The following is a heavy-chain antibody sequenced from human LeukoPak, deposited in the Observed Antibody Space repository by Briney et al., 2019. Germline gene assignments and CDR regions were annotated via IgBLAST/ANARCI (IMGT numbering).Heavy chain of an antibody. J-gene: IGHJ6*02. CDR2: ISAYNGNT. CDR3: ARAAGYSSGWLTKTVGMDV. CDR1: GYTFTSYG. D-gene: IGHD6-19*01. Sequence: ASVKVSCKASGYTFTSYGISWVRQAPGQGLEWMGWISAYNGNTNYAQKLQGRVTMTTDTSTSTAYMELRSLRSDDTAVYYCARAAGYSSGWLTKTVGMDVWGQGTTVTVSS. V-gene: IGHV1-18*01.